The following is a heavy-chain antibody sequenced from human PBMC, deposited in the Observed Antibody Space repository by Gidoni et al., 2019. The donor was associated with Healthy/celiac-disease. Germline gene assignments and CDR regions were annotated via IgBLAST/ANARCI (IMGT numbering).Heavy chain of an antibody. V-gene: IGHV4-4*07. D-gene: IGHD3-10*01. J-gene: IGHJ4*02. CDR3: AREGEGGSFDY. CDR1: GGSISPYS. Sequence: QVQLQESGPGLVKPSETLSLTCTVSGGSISPYSWSWLRQPAGKGLEWIGRIYTSGSTNYNPSLKSRVTMSVDTSKNQFSLKLTSVTAADTAFYYCAREGEGGSFDYWGQGTLVTVSS. CDR2: IYTSGST.